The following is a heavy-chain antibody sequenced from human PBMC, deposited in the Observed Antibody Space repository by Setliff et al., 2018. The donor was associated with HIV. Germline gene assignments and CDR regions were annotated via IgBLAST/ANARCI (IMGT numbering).Heavy chain of an antibody. V-gene: IGHV1-8*03. D-gene: IGHD4-17*01. CDR2: MNPNSGNT. CDR3: ARSPYGDYGLDY. J-gene: IGHJ4*02. Sequence: ASVKVSCKASGYTFTSYDINWVRQATGQGLEWMGWMNPNSGNTGYAQKFQERVTITRDMSTSTAYMELSSLRSEDTAVYFCARSPYGDYGLDYWGQGTLVTVSS. CDR1: GYTFTSYD.